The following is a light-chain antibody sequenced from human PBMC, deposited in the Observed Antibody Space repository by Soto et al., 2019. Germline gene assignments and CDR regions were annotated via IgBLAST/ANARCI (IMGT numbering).Light chain of an antibody. J-gene: IGKJ1*01. V-gene: IGKV3-11*01. CDR2: DAS. CDR1: QSVSSY. Sequence: EIVLTQSPATLSLSPGERATLSCRASQSVSSYLAWYQQKPGQAPRLLIYDASNRATGIPARFSGSVSGTDFTLTISSLAPEDFAVYYCQQRSNLPRVTFDQGTQVEIK. CDR3: QQRSNLPRVT.